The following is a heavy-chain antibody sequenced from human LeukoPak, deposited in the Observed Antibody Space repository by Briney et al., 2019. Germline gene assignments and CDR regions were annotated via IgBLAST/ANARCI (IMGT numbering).Heavy chain of an antibody. CDR1: GFTFSSYA. V-gene: IGHV3-30-3*02. D-gene: IGHD2-15*01. CDR3: AKQLGYCSDGSCYFPY. CDR2: ISYDGSNK. Sequence: PGESLRLSCAASGFTFSSYAMHWVRQAPGKGLEWVAVISYDGSNKYYADSVKGRFTISRDNSKSTLCLQMNSLRAEDTAVYYCAKQLGYCSDGSCYFPYWGQGTLVTVSS. J-gene: IGHJ4*02.